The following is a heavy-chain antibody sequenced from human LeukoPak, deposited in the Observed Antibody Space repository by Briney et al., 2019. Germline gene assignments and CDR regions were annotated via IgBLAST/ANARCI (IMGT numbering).Heavy chain of an antibody. CDR1: GFTFGDYA. CDR2: IRSKAYGGTT. V-gene: IGHV3-49*03. CDR3: TRDVVPGYCSGGSCYSFQH. Sequence: GGSLRLSCTASGFTFGDYAMSWFRQAPGKGLEWVGSIRSKAYGGTTEYASSVKGRFTISRDDSKSIAYLQMNSLKTEDTAVYYCTRDVVPGYCSGGSCYSFQHWGQGTLVTVSS. D-gene: IGHD2-15*01. J-gene: IGHJ1*01.